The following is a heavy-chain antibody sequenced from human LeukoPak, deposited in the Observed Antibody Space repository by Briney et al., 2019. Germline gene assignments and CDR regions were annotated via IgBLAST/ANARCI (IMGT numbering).Heavy chain of an antibody. CDR1: GYTFTSYD. CDR3: ATGIAARYYFDY. Sequence: ASVKVSCKASGYTFTSYDINWVRQATGQGLEWMGWMNPNSGNTGYAQKFQGRVTITRNTSISTAYMELSSLRSEDTAVYHCATGIAARYYFDYWGQGTLVTVSS. CDR2: MNPNSGNT. D-gene: IGHD6-13*01. V-gene: IGHV1-8*03. J-gene: IGHJ4*02.